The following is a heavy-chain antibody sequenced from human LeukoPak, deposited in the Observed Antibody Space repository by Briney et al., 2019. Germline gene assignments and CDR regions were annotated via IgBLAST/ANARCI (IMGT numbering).Heavy chain of an antibody. CDR2: IYTSGST. CDR3: ARVTPLGRFGEYDRGFDY. J-gene: IGHJ4*02. D-gene: IGHD3-10*01. V-gene: IGHV4-61*02. Sequence: SETLSLTCTVSGGSISSGSYYWSWIRQPAGKGLEWIGRIYTSGSTNYNPSLKSRVTISVGTSKNQFSLKLSSVTAADTAVYYCARVTPLGRFGEYDRGFDYWGQGTLVTVSS. CDR1: GGSISSGSYY.